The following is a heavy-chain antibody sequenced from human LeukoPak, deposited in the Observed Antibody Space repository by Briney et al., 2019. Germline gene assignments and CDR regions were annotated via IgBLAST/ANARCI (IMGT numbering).Heavy chain of an antibody. CDR1: GFTFRSYW. V-gene: IGHV3-74*01. J-gene: IGHJ5*02. CDR3: ARGASNWFDP. Sequence: PGGSLRLSCAASGFTFRSYWMHWVRQAPGKGLVWVSRISSDGSTTTYADSVKGRFTISRDNAKNMLYLQMNSLTADDTAVYYCARGASNWFDPWGQGTLVTVSS. CDR2: ISSDGSTT.